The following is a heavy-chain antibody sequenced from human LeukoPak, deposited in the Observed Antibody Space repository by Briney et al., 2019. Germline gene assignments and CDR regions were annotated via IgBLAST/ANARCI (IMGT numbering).Heavy chain of an antibody. CDR1: GFTFRTYA. Sequence: QPGGSLRLSCAASGFTFRTYAMTWARQAPGKGLEWVSLISDSGDNTYYADSVKGRFTISRDNSKNTLSLQMNSLRAEDTAVYYCAKDVRVGGGGMDVWGQGTPVTVSS. V-gene: IGHV3-23*01. J-gene: IGHJ6*02. CDR2: ISDSGDNT. CDR3: AKDVRVGGGGMDV. D-gene: IGHD1-26*01.